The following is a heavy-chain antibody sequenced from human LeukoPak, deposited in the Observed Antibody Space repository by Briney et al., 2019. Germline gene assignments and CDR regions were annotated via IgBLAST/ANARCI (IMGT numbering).Heavy chain of an antibody. Sequence: PGGSLRLSCAASGFTFSSYSMNWVRQAPGKGLEWVSSISSSSSYIYYADSVKGRFTISRDNAKNSLYLQMNSLRAEDTAVYYCARDLEYSSSWYRDDAFDIWGQGTMVTVSS. J-gene: IGHJ3*02. CDR1: GFTFSSYS. V-gene: IGHV3-21*01. D-gene: IGHD6-13*01. CDR2: ISSSSSYI. CDR3: ARDLEYSSSWYRDDAFDI.